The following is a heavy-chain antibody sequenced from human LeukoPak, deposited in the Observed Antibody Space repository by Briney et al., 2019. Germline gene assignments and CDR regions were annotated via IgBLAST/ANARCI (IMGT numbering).Heavy chain of an antibody. CDR1: GFTVSSNY. V-gene: IGHV3-23*01. CDR2: ISGGGGST. CDR3: AKEGSYYDILTGYYMRGYFDY. J-gene: IGHJ4*02. D-gene: IGHD3-9*01. Sequence: PGGSLRLSCAASGFTVSSNYMSWVRQAPGKGLEWVSGISGGGGSTYYADSVKGRFTVSRDNSKNTLYLQMNSLRAEDTAVYYCAKEGSYYDILTGYYMRGYFDYWGQGTLVTVPS.